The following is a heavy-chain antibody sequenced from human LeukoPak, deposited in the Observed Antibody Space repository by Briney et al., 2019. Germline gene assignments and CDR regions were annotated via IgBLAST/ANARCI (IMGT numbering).Heavy chain of an antibody. D-gene: IGHD4-23*01. CDR2: INHSGST. V-gene: IGHV4-34*01. CDR3: ARRIQTRYWFDP. CDR1: GGSFSGYY. J-gene: IGHJ5*02. Sequence: ETLSLTCAVYGGSFSGYYWSWIRQPPGKGLEWIGEINHSGSTNYNPSLKSRVTISVDTSKNQFSLKLSSVTAADTAVYYCARRIQTRYWFDPRGQGTLVTVSS.